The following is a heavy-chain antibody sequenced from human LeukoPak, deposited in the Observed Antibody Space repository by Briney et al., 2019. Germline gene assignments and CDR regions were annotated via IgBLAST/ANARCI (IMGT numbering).Heavy chain of an antibody. CDR2: ISYDGSNK. V-gene: IGHV3-30*18. CDR3: AKSPPAVAGYFDY. Sequence: GRSLRLSCAASGFTFSSYGMHWVRQAPGKGLEWVAVISYDGSNKYYADSVKGRFTISRDNSKNTLYLQMNSLRAEDTAVYYCAKSPPAVAGYFDYWGQGTLVTVSS. D-gene: IGHD6-19*01. J-gene: IGHJ4*02. CDR1: GFTFSSYG.